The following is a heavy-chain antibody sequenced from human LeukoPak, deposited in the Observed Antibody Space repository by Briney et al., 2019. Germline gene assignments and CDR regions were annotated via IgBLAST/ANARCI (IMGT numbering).Heavy chain of an antibody. CDR2: IYHSGST. J-gene: IGHJ5*02. Sequence: SETLSLTCTVSGYSISSGYYWGWIRQPPGKGLEWIGSIYHSGSTYYNPSLKSRVTISVDTSKNQFSLKLRSVTAADTAVYYCARESSITMIVVVIRGGWFDPWGQGTLVTVSS. V-gene: IGHV4-38-2*02. CDR3: ARESSITMIVVVIRGGWFDP. D-gene: IGHD3-22*01. CDR1: GYSISSGYY.